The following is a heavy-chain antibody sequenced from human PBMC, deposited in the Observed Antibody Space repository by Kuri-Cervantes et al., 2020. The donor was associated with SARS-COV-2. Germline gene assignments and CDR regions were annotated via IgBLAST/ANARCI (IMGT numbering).Heavy chain of an antibody. Sequence: GESLKISCAASGFTFSDYYMSWIRQAPGEGLEWVSYISSSGSTIYYADSVKGRFTISRDNAKNSLYLQMNSLRAEDTAVYYCARRVTFYCYMDVWGKGTTVTVSS. CDR2: ISSSGSTI. D-gene: IGHD2/OR15-2a*01. V-gene: IGHV3-11*04. CDR3: ARRVTFYCYMDV. CDR1: GFTFSDYY. J-gene: IGHJ6*03.